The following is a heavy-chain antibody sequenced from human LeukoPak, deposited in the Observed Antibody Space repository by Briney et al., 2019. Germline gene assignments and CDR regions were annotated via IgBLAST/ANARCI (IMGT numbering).Heavy chain of an antibody. CDR3: ARDYYDSSFFDY. D-gene: IGHD3-22*01. V-gene: IGHV4-59*12. CDR1: GGSISSYY. CDR2: IYYSGST. J-gene: IGHJ4*02. Sequence: KSSETLSLTCTVSGGSISSYYWSWIRQPPGKGLEWIGYIYYSGSTNYNPSLKSRVTISVDTSKNQFSLKLSSVTAADTAVYYCARDYYDSSFFDYWGQGTLVTVSS.